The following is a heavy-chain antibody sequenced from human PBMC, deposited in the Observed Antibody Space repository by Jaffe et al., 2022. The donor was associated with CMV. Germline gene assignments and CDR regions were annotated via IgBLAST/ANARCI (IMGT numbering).Heavy chain of an antibody. J-gene: IGHJ4*02. CDR3: TWGRDLLRY. CDR1: GFTFGDYA. V-gene: IGHV3-49*04. Sequence: EVQLVESGGGLVQPGRSLRLSCTASGFTFGDYAMSWVRQAPGKGLEWVGFIRSKAYGGTTEYAASVKGRFTISRDDSKSIAYLQMNSLKTEDTAVYYCTWGRDLLRYWGQGTLVTVSS. D-gene: IGHD7-27*01. CDR2: IRSKAYGGTT.